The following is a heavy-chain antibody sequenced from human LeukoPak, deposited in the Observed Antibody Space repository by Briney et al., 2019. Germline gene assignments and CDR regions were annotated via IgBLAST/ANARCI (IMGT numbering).Heavy chain of an antibody. CDR2: ITPYNGNR. Sequence: ASVKVSCKASGYTFTYRYLHWVRQAPGQAFEWMGWITPYNGNRNYAKKFQDRVTITRDTSLSTAHMELSSLRSEDTAMYYCARSALYSTKSDYYFESWGQGTLVTVFS. D-gene: IGHD2-2*01. CDR1: GYTFTYRY. J-gene: IGHJ4*02. V-gene: IGHV1-45*02. CDR3: ARSALYSTKSDYYFES.